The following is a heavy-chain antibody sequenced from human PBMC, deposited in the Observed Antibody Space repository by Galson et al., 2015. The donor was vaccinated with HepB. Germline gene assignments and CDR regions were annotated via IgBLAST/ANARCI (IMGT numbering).Heavy chain of an antibody. CDR3: AKDYRDGYFDY. CDR2: ISYDGRNK. J-gene: IGHJ4*02. V-gene: IGHV3-30*18. D-gene: IGHD3-16*02. Sequence: SLRLSCAASGFNFSTYGMHWVRQAPGKGLEWVAVISYDGRNKYYADSVKGRFTFSRDNSKNTLYLQMNSLRAEDTALYYCAKDYRDGYFDYWGQGTLVTVSS. CDR1: GFNFSTYG.